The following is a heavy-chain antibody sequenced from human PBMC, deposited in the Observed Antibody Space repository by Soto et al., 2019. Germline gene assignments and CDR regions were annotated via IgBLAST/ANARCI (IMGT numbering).Heavy chain of an antibody. CDR2: IKTKPDDGTI. Sequence: LRLSCAASGFTFSSYEMNWVRQAPGKGLEWVGRIKTKPDDGTIDYAAPVRGRFTISRDDSKNTLYLQMTSLTPDDTGVYYCTTSNLGVDFWGPGTLVTVSS. V-gene: IGHV3-15*01. J-gene: IGHJ4*02. D-gene: IGHD1-1*01. CDR1: GFTFSSYE. CDR3: TTSNLGVDF.